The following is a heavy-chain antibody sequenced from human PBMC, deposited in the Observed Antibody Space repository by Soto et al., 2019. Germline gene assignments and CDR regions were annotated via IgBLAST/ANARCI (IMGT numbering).Heavy chain of an antibody. V-gene: IGHV4-59*01. Sequence: SETLSLTCTVSGGSISSYYWSWIRQPPGKRLEWIGYIYYSGSTNYNPSLKSRVTISVDTSKNQFSLKLSSVSAADTAVYYCARDSTYYDFWSGYYSPSGGMDVWGQGTTVTVSS. CDR1: GGSISSYY. CDR2: IYYSGST. CDR3: ARDSTYYDFWSGYYSPSGGMDV. J-gene: IGHJ6*02. D-gene: IGHD3-3*01.